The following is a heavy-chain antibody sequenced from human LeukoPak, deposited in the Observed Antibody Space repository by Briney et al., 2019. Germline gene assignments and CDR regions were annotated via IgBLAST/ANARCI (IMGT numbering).Heavy chain of an antibody. V-gene: IGHV4-34*01. J-gene: IGHJ5*02. CDR2: INHSGST. Sequence: SETLSLTCAVYGGSFSGYYWSWIRQPPGKGLEWIGEINHSGSTNYNPSLKSRVTISVDTSKNQFSLKLSSVTAADTAVYYCARDLRVYYYSANWFDPWGQGTLVTVSS. CDR1: GGSFSGYY. D-gene: IGHD3-22*01. CDR3: ARDLRVYYYSANWFDP.